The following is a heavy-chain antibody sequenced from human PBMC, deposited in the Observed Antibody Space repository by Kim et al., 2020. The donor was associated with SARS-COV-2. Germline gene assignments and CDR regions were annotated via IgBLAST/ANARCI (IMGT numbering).Heavy chain of an antibody. CDR1: GYSFTSYW. V-gene: IGHV5-51*01. CDR3: ASQGSGSYYNLFGMDV. J-gene: IGHJ6*02. D-gene: IGHD3-10*01. CDR2: IYPGDSDT. Sequence: GESLKISCKGSGYSFTSYWIGWVRQMPGKGLEWMGIIYPGDSDTRYSPSFQGQVTISADKSISTAYLQWSSLKASDTAMYYCASQGSGSYYNLFGMDVWGQGTTVTVSS.